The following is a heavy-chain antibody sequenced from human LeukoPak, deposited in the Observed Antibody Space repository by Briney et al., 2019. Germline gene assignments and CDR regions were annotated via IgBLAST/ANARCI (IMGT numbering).Heavy chain of an antibody. CDR2: IYYSGST. V-gene: IGHV4-61*01. D-gene: IGHD2-15*01. CDR1: GGSVSSGSYY. CDR3: ARDGSVSAFDI. Sequence: TSETLSLTCTVSGGSVSSGSYYWSWIRQPPGKGLEWIGYIYYSGSTNYNPSLKSRVTISVDTSKNQFSLKLSSVTAADTAVYYCARDGSVSAFDIWGQGTMVTVSS. J-gene: IGHJ3*02.